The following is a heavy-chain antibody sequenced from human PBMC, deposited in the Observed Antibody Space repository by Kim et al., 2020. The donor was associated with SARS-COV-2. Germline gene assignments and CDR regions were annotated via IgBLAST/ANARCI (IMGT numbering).Heavy chain of an antibody. V-gene: IGHV4-39*01. D-gene: IGHD3-22*01. CDR2: IYYSGST. CDR3: ARQARPYYYDSSGYSWFDP. CDR1: GGSISSSSYY. J-gene: IGHJ5*02. Sequence: SETLSLTCTVSGGSISSSSYYWGWLRQPPGKGLEWIGSIYYSGSTYYNPSLKSRVTISVDTSKNQFSLKLSSVTAADTAVYYCARQARPYYYDSSGYSWFDPWGQGTLVTVSS.